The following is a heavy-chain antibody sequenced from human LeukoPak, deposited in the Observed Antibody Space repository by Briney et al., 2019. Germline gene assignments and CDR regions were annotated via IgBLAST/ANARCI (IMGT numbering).Heavy chain of an antibody. V-gene: IGHV4-59*01. Sequence: SETLSLTCAVYGGSFSGYYWSWIRQPPGKGLEWIGYIYYSGSTNYNPSLKSRVTISVDTSKNQFSLKLSSVTAADTAVYYCARALDTAMPNFDYWGQGTLVTVSS. J-gene: IGHJ4*02. D-gene: IGHD5-18*01. CDR2: IYYSGST. CDR1: GGSFSGYY. CDR3: ARALDTAMPNFDY.